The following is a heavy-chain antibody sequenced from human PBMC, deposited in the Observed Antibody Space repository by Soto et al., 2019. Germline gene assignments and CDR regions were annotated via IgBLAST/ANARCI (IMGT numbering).Heavy chain of an antibody. D-gene: IGHD3-10*01. V-gene: IGHV2-26*01. J-gene: IGHJ6*02. Sequence: SGPTLVNPTETLTLTCTVSGFSLSNARMGVSWIRQPPGKALEWLAHIFSNDEKSYSTSLKSRLTISKDTSKSQVVLTMTNMDPVDTATYYCARIGLWFGELYYYYYGMDVWGQGTTVTVSS. CDR2: IFSNDEK. CDR1: GFSLSNARMG. CDR3: ARIGLWFGELYYYYYGMDV.